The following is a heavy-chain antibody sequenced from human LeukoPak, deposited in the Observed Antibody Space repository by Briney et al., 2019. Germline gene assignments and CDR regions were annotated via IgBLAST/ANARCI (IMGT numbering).Heavy chain of an antibody. CDR3: ARGIAARLGWIYYYYYYMDV. D-gene: IGHD6-6*01. CDR2: IYHSGST. J-gene: IGHJ6*03. Sequence: PSETLSLTCTVSGGSISSSSYYWGWIRQPPGKGLEWIGSIYHSGSTYYNPSLKSRVTISVDTSKNQFSLKLSSVTAADTAVYYCARGIAARLGWIYYYYYYMDVWGKGTTVTVSS. V-gene: IGHV4-39*07. CDR1: GGSISSSSYY.